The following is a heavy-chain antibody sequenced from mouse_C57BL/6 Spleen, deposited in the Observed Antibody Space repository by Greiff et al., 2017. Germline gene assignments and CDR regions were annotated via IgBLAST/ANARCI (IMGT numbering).Heavy chain of an antibody. CDR2: IWTGGGT. CDR1: GFSLTSYA. Sequence: VQLVESGPGLVAPSQSLSITCTVSGFSLTSYAISWVRQPPGKGLEWLGVIWTGGGTNYNSALKSRLSISKDNSKSQVFLKMNSLQTDDTARYYCARIYYGSSYSYFDYWGQGTTLTVSS. J-gene: IGHJ2*01. D-gene: IGHD1-1*01. V-gene: IGHV2-9-1*01. CDR3: ARIYYGSSYSYFDY.